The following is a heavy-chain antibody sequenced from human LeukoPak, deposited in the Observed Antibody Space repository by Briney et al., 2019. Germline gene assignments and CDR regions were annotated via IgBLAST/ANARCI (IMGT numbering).Heavy chain of an antibody. D-gene: IGHD3-22*01. CDR1: GGSFSGYY. V-gene: IGHV4-34*01. Sequence: SETLSLTCVVYGGSFSGYYWSWIRQPPGKGLEWIGEINHSGSTNYNPSLKSRVTISVDTSKNQFSLKLSSVTAADTAVYYCARGSLIVVVITQNQYYFDYWGQGTLVTVSS. CDR2: INHSGST. J-gene: IGHJ4*02. CDR3: ARGSLIVVVITQNQYYFDY.